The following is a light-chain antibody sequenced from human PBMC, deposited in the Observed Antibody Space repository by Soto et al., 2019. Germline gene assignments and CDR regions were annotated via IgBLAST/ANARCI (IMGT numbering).Light chain of an antibody. J-gene: IGLJ2*01. V-gene: IGLV2-14*02. Sequence: QSALTQPASVSGSPGQSITISCTGTNSDVGSYTLVSWYQQDPGKAPKLIIYEVSNRPSGISNRFSGSKSGNTASLTISGLQAEDEADYYCNSCTDTTSLIFGGGTKLTVL. CDR3: NSCTDTTSLI. CDR2: EVS. CDR1: NSDVGSYTL.